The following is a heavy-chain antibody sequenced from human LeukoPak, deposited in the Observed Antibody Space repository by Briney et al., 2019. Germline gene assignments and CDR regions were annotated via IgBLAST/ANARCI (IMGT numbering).Heavy chain of an antibody. J-gene: IGHJ4*02. D-gene: IGHD7-27*01. CDR2: ITKSGTDM. Sequence: PGGSLRLSCGASGFIFSDHYMSWFRQAPGRGLEWISYITKSGTDMEYADSVKGRFTISRDNAKNSLFLQMNSLRAEDTAVYFCGRGHWGIDYWGQGTLVTVPS. CDR1: GFIFSDHY. V-gene: IGHV3-11*04. CDR3: GRGHWGIDY.